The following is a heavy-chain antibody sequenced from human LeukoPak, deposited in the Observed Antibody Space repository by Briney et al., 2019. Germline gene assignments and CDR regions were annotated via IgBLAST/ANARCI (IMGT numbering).Heavy chain of an antibody. J-gene: IGHJ4*02. CDR1: GGSISSYY. Sequence: PSETLSLTCTVSGGSISSYYCSWIRQPPGKDLEWIGYIYYSGSTNYNPSLKSRVTISVDTSKNQFSLKLSSVTAVDTAVYYCARVGSYGQYYFDYWGQGTLVTVSS. CDR2: IYYSGST. V-gene: IGHV4-59*01. D-gene: IGHD5-18*01. CDR3: ARVGSYGQYYFDY.